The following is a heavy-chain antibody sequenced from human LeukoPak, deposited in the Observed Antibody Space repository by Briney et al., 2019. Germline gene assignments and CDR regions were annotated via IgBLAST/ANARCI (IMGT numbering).Heavy chain of an antibody. CDR2: IYYSGST. CDR3: ARRGYFDL. V-gene: IGHV4-59*08. J-gene: IGHJ2*01. Sequence: SETLSLTCTGCGGSLSRYYWSWIGQPRGKGGEGMGYIYYSGSTNYNPSLKTRVTISVDTSKNQFSLKLTSVTAADTAVYYCARRGYFDLWGRGTLVTVSS. CDR1: GGSLSRYY.